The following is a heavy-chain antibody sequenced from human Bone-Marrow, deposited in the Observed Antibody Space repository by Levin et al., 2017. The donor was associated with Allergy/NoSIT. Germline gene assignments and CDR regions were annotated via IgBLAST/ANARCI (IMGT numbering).Heavy chain of an antibody. CDR1: GYTFLSYG. V-gene: IGHV1-18*01. J-gene: IGHJ6*02. CDR3: AREGFRRGYGGYDEVYHFYGMDV. D-gene: IGHD5-12*01. CDR2: ISPYNDKT. Sequence: GESLKISCKASGYTFLSYGISWVRQAPGQGLEWLGWISPYNDKTQYGQKMQGRVTMTADTSTGTVYMELRSLKGDDTAVYSWAREGFRRGYGGYDEVYHFYGMDVWGQGTTVGVSS.